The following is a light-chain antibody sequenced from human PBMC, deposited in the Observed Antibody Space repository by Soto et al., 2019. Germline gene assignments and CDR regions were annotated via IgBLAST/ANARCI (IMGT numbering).Light chain of an antibody. CDR2: GNI. J-gene: IGLJ1*01. Sequence: QSVLTQPPSVSGAPGQRVTISCTGSSSNIGAGYDVHWYQQRPGTAPKLLIFGNINRPSGVPDRFSGSKSGTSASLAITGLQAEDEGDYYCQSYDRTLSARYVFGTGTKVTVL. CDR3: QSYDRTLSARYV. CDR1: SSNIGAGYD. V-gene: IGLV1-40*01.